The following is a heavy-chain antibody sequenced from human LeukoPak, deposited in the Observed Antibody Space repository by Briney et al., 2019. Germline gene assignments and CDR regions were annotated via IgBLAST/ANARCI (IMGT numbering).Heavy chain of an antibody. D-gene: IGHD6-13*01. V-gene: IGHV4-38-2*02. Sequence: PSETLSLTCTVSGYSISSAYYWGWIRQPPGKGLEWIGSIYQTGITSYKPSLNSRVTISVDTSKNQFSLKLRSVTAADTAVYYCAIGSSWSGGFDYWGQGTLVTVSS. J-gene: IGHJ4*02. CDR2: IYQTGIT. CDR3: AIGSSWSGGFDY. CDR1: GYSISSAYY.